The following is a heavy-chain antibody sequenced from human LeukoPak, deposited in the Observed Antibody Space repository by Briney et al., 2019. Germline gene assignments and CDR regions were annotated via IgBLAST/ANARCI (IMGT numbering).Heavy chain of an antibody. CDR3: ANYRSWPPGVYYYYYYGMDV. D-gene: IGHD6-13*01. V-gene: IGHV3-23*01. CDR2: ISGSGGST. J-gene: IGHJ6*02. CDR1: GFTFSSYA. Sequence: PGGSLRLSCAASGFTFSSYAMSWVRQAPGKGLEWVSAISGSGGSTYYADSVKGRFTISRDNSKNTLYLQMNSLRAEDTAVYYCANYRSWPPGVYYYYYYGMDVWGQGTTVTVSS.